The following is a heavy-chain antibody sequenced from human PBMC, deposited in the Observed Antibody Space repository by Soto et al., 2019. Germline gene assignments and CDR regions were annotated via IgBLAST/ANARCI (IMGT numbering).Heavy chain of an antibody. D-gene: IGHD2-15*01. J-gene: IGHJ2*01. CDR1: GYTFNDYG. CDR2: IGPYEGVT. V-gene: IGHV1-18*01. Sequence: QVQLVQSGAEVKKPGASVRVPCKASGYTFNDYGISWVRQAPGQGLEWMGWIGPYEGVTNHAQTFQGRVTMTVDTSTTTADMELRSLRSDDTALYYCARCYCSVGSCYTCWHFDLWGPGTLVTVTA. CDR3: ARCYCSVGSCYTCWHFDL.